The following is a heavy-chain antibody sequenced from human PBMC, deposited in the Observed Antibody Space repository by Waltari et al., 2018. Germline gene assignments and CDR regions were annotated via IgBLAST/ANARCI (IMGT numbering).Heavy chain of an antibody. CDR1: GFPVSTYL. V-gene: IGHV3-7*01. D-gene: IGHD4-4*01. CDR3: ARDPHYSNFDY. J-gene: IGHJ4*02. CDR2: IKDDGSEK. Sequence: EVHLVESGGGLVQPGGSLRLSCAASGFPVSTYLMHWFRQAPGKGLEWLANIKDDGSEKNYVDSVKGRFTISRDNAKNSLYLQMISLRAEDTAVYYCARDPHYSNFDYWGQGTLVTVSS.